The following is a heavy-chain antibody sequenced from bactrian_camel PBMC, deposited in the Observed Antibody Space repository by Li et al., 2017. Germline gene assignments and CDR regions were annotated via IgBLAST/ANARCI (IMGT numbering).Heavy chain of an antibody. V-gene: IGHV3S55*01. Sequence: HVQLVESGGGSVQTGGSLRLSCKATVSRYCMGWYRQAPGRDREGVAAIDDHGETAYRDSVKGRFTISQDNAENTLYLQMNNLKPEDTAMYYCAAECRSRPPRMQIRATDFARWGQGTQVTVS. CDR2: IDDHGET. J-gene: IGHJ4*01. D-gene: IGHD3*01. CDR1: VSRYC. CDR3: AAECRSRPPRMQIRATDFAR.